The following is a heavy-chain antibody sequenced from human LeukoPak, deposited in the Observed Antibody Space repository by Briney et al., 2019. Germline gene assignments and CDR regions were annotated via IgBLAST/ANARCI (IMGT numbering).Heavy chain of an antibody. CDR2: IYYSGST. CDR3: ARQVRYGSGSYYPDS. V-gene: IGHV4-59*08. J-gene: IGHJ4*02. Sequence: SETLSLTCTVSGGSSSSYYWSWLRQPSGKGLEWIGYIYYSGSTNYNPSLKSRVTISVDTSKNQFSLKLSSVTAADTAVYYCARQVRYGSGSYYPDSWGQGTLVIVSS. D-gene: IGHD3-10*01. CDR1: GGSSSSYY.